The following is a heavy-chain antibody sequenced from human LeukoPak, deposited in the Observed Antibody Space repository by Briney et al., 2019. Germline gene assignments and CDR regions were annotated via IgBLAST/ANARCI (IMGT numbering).Heavy chain of an antibody. D-gene: IGHD3-9*01. J-gene: IGHJ6*03. Sequence: GGSLRLSCVGSGFTFSSFGLYWVRQAPGKGLEWVAVISNDGSYKFYADSVKGRITISRDNSKNTLYLEMNSLRAEDTAVYYCAKPRYSYYYYMDVWGKGTTVTISS. V-gene: IGHV3-30*18. CDR2: ISNDGSYK. CDR1: GFTFSSFG. CDR3: AKPRYSYYYYMDV.